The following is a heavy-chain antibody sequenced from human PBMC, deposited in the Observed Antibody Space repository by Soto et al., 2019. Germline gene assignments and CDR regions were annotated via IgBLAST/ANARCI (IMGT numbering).Heavy chain of an antibody. J-gene: IGHJ4*02. D-gene: IGHD6-19*01. CDR2: ISAYNGNT. V-gene: IGHV1-18*01. Sequence: QVQLVQSGAEVKKPGASVKVSCKASGYTFTSYGISWVRQAPGQGLEWMGWISAYNGNTKSAQKLQGRVTMTTDTATSTAYMELRRLRSDDTAVYYCASYLAVRLVDYWGQGTLVTVSS. CDR1: GYTFTSYG. CDR3: ASYLAVRLVDY.